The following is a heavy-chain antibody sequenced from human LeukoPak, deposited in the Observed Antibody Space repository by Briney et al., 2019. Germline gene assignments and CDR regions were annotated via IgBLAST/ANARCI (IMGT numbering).Heavy chain of an antibody. D-gene: IGHD3-22*01. CDR3: ARSRYYYDSSGYVFDY. Sequence: GASVKVSCKASGYTFTGYYMHWVRQAPGQGLEWMGRINPSSGGTNYAQKFQGRVTMTRDTSISTAYMELSRLRSDDTAVYYCARSRYYYDSSGYVFDYWGQGTLVTVSS. J-gene: IGHJ4*02. CDR1: GYTFTGYY. CDR2: INPSSGGT. V-gene: IGHV1-2*06.